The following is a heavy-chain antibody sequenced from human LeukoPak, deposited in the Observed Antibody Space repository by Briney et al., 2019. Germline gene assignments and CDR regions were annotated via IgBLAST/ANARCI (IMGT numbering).Heavy chain of an antibody. D-gene: IGHD4-17*01. Sequence: GGSQRLSCAASGFTFSNYGMHWVRQAPGKGLEWVAAIWYDGSNKYYGDSVKGRFTISRDNSKNTLYLQMSSLRAEDTAAYYCARAGYGDPHFDFWGQGTLVPVSP. CDR1: GFTFSNYG. V-gene: IGHV3-33*01. CDR3: ARAGYGDPHFDF. J-gene: IGHJ4*02. CDR2: IWYDGSNK.